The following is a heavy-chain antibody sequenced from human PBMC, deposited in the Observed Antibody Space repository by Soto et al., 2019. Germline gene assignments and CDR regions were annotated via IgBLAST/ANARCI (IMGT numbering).Heavy chain of an antibody. CDR3: ATDLYYYETTGFYFFLPLDY. J-gene: IGHJ4*02. D-gene: IGHD3-22*01. Sequence: PSETLSLTCAVPGGSISSTTYYWGWIRQPPGKGLEWIGTISYSGATYYNPSLKSRVTISVDTSNNQLFLKLTSVTAADTAVYYCATDLYYYETTGFYFFLPLDYWGQGALVTVSS. V-gene: IGHV4-39*01. CDR1: GGSISSTTYY. CDR2: ISYSGAT.